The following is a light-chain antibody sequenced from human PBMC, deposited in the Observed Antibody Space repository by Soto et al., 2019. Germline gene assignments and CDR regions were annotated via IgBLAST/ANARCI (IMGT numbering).Light chain of an antibody. J-gene: IGLJ1*01. CDR2: EVT. Sequence: QAASVSGSPGQSITISCTGTNSDVGGYNYVSWYQQHPGKAPKLLIYEVTNRPSGVSDRFSGSKSGSTASLTISGLQADDEADYYCTSWTTNNIPYVFGTGTQLTVL. V-gene: IGLV2-14*03. CDR1: NSDVGGYNY. CDR3: TSWTTNNIPYV.